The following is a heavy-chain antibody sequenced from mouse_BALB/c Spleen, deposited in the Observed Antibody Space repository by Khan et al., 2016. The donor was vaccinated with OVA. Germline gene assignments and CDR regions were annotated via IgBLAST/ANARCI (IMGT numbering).Heavy chain of an antibody. V-gene: IGHV14-3*02. Sequence: VQLQQSEAELVKPGASVKLSCTASGFNIKDTYMHLVKQRPEQGLEWIGRIDPSNGNTKYNPKFQGKATITSDTSSYTTYLQLRRLTSEDTAVYYCGRIKAWGQGTTLTVSS. CDR2: IDPSNGNT. CDR1: GFNIKDTY. D-gene: IGHD1-3*01. CDR3: GRIKA. J-gene: IGHJ2*01.